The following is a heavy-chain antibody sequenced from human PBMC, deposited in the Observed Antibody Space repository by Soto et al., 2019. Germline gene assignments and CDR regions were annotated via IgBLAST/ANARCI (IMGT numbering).Heavy chain of an antibody. V-gene: IGHV1-69*01. D-gene: IGHD4-17*01. CDR3: ARDLGTTVVTPFDI. J-gene: IGHJ3*02. CDR2: IIPIFGTA. Sequence: QVQLVQSGAEVKKPGSSVKVSCKASGGTFSSYAISWVRQAPGQGLEWMGGIIPIFGTANYAQKFQGRVTITADESTSTADMELSSLRSEDTAVYYCARDLGTTVVTPFDIWGQGTMVTVSS. CDR1: GGTFSSYA.